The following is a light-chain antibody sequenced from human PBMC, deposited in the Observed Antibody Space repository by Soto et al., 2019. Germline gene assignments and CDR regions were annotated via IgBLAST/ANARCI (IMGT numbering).Light chain of an antibody. CDR2: DAS. Sequence: EIVLTQSPATLSLSPGERATLSCRASQSVSSYLAWYQQKPGQAPRLLIYDASNRATGIPARFSGSASRTDFTLTISSLEPEDFAVYYCQQRSNWPITFGQGTRLEIK. V-gene: IGKV3-11*01. CDR1: QSVSSY. CDR3: QQRSNWPIT. J-gene: IGKJ5*01.